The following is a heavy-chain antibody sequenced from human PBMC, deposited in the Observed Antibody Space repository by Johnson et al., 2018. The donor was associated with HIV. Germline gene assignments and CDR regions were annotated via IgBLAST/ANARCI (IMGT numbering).Heavy chain of an antibody. CDR3: ARSPRAAEGAFDI. D-gene: IGHD6-13*01. CDR2: IHSDGSST. CDR1: GFTFSSYW. J-gene: IGHJ3*02. V-gene: IGHV3-74*02. Sequence: VQLVESGGGLVQPGGSVRLSCAASGFTFSSYWMHWVRQAPGKGLVWVSRIHSDGSSTSYADSVKGRFTISRDNSKNTLYLQMNSLRAEDTAVYYCARSPRAAEGAFDIWGQGTMVTVSS.